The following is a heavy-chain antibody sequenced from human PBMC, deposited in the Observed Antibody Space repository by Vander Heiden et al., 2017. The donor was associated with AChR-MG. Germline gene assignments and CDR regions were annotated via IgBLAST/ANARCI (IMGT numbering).Heavy chain of an antibody. CDR1: GFTFRSFA. D-gene: IGHD4-17*01. CDR3: AKGPPSTATINWFDP. CDR2: ISGSGNST. V-gene: IGHV3-23*01. J-gene: IGHJ5*02. Sequence: EVQLLESGGALVQPGGSLRLSCAASGFTFRSFALSWVRQAPGKGLEWVSAISGSGNSTHYADSVKGRFTISRDNSKNSLYLQMKSLRAEDTAVYYCAKGPPSTATINWFDPWGQGTLVTVSS.